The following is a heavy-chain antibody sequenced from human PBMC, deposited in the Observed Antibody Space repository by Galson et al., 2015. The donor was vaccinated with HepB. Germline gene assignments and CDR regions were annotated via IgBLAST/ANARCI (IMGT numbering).Heavy chain of an antibody. V-gene: IGHV3-7*03. CDR3: ARLGDGALDI. D-gene: IGHD3-16*01. J-gene: IGHJ3*02. CDR1: GFTFSSYW. CDR2: IKQDGSEK. Sequence: SLRLSCAASGFTFSSYWMTWVRQAPGKGLEWVANIKQDGSEKYYVDSLKGRLTISRDNARNSLYLQMNSLRAEDTAVYYCARLGDGALDIWGQGTMVTVSS.